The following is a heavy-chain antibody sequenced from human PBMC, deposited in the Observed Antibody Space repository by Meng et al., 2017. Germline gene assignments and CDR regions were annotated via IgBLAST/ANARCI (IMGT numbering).Heavy chain of an antibody. CDR1: GGSFSGYY. J-gene: IGHJ5*02. D-gene: IGHD6-6*01. CDR3: ARRRGGSSDWFDP. Sequence: QGLLQQWGAVLLKASETLSLTCAVYGGSFSGYYWSWIRQPPGKGLEWIGEINHSGSTNYNPSLKSRVTISVDTSKNQFSLKLSSVTAADTAVYYCARRRGGSSDWFDPWGQGTLVTVSS. V-gene: IGHV4-34*01. CDR2: INHSGST.